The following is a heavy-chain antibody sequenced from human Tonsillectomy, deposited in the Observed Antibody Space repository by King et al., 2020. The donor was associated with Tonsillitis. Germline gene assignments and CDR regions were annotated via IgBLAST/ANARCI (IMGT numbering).Heavy chain of an antibody. V-gene: IGHV4-59*01. CDR1: GGSISRYY. CDR3: ASGIGLEGDYYYYGVDV. CDR2: IYYTGRT. Sequence: QLQESGPGLVKPSESLSLTCTVSGGSISRYYWSWIRQPPGKGLEWIGYIYYTGRTNYNPSFKSRVTISVDTSKIQFSLKLSSVTAADTAVYYCASGIGLEGDYYYYGVDVWGQGTTVTVSS. J-gene: IGHJ6*02. D-gene: IGHD1-1*01.